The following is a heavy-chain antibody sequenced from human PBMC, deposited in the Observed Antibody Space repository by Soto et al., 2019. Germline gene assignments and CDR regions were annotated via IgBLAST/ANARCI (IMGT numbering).Heavy chain of an antibody. CDR2: IGRSSSPI. CDR1: GFTFITYG. V-gene: IGHV3-48*02. Sequence: EVQLVESGGGLVQPGGSLRLSCAASGFTFITYGMNWVRQAPGKGLEWVSYIGRSSSPIYYADSVKGRFTISRDNAQNALSQQTNDLRDEDTAVYYCARDDYDSHHAFDIWAQGTMVTVSS. CDR3: ARDDYDSHHAFDI. D-gene: IGHD3-10*01. J-gene: IGHJ3*02.